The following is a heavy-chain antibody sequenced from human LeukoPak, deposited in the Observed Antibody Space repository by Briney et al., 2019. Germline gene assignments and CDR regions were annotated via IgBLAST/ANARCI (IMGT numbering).Heavy chain of an antibody. CDR3: AKDFIEMATINRGAY. V-gene: IGHV3-23*01. Sequence: QSGGSLRLSCAASGFTFSSYGMSWVRQAPGKGLEWVSDISGSGGSTYYADSVKGRFTISRDNPKNTLYLQMNSLRVEDTAVYYCAKDFIEMATINRGAYWGQGTLVTVSS. CDR2: ISGSGGST. CDR1: GFTFSSYG. J-gene: IGHJ4*02. D-gene: IGHD5-24*01.